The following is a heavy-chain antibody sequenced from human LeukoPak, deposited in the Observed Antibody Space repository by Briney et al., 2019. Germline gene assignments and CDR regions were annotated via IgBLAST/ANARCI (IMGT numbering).Heavy chain of an antibody. CDR1: GFTFSSYW. J-gene: IGHJ6*02. Sequence: GGSLRLSCAASGFTFSSYWMSWVRQTPRKGLEWVAHIKEDGSEKYYVDPVKGRFTISRDNAKNSLYLQMNGRRAEDTAVYHCARGHYGMDVWGQGTTVTVSS. CDR2: IKEDGSEK. V-gene: IGHV3-7*01. CDR3: ARGHYGMDV.